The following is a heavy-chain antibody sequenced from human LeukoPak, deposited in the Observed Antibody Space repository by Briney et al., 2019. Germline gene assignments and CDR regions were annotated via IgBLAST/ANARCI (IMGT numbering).Heavy chain of an antibody. J-gene: IGHJ4*02. CDR2: ISSSGSTI. D-gene: IGHD6-19*01. V-gene: IGHV3-48*03. Sequence: GGSLRLSCAVSGFTFSSYEMNWVRQAPGKGLEWVSYISSSGSTIYYADSVKGRFTISRDNAKNSLYLQMNSLRDEDTAVYYCARGQWLAFDYWGQGTLVTVSS. CDR1: GFTFSSYE. CDR3: ARGQWLAFDY.